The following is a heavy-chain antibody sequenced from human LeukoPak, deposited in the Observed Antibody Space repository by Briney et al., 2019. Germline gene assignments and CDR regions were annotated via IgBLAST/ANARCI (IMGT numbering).Heavy chain of an antibody. V-gene: IGHV4-39*01. CDR2: ISDSGNT. CDR1: GGSISSSNWY. CDR3: ARGENVLDYFDY. D-gene: IGHD3-16*01. J-gene: IGHJ4*02. Sequence: SETLSLTCTVSGGSISSSNWYWGWIRQPPGKGLEGIGKISDSGNTYYSPYLRCRAALIIHISKNQFSFKLRSVPNTATAVYYCARGENVLDYFDYCGQGPLVTVS.